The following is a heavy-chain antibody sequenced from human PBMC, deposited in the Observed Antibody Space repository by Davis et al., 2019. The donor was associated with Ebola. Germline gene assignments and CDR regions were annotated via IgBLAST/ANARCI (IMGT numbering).Heavy chain of an antibody. CDR3: AGDELGSNGWGYFYGMDV. CDR1: GFTFSDYA. CDR2: ITGSGGSA. D-gene: IGHD5-12*01. J-gene: IGHJ6*02. Sequence: PGGSLRLSCAASGFTFSDYAMSWVCQAPGKGLEWVSTITGSGGSAYYADSVKGRFTISRDNSKNTLYLQMDNLRGEDTAVYYCAGDELGSNGWGYFYGMDVWGQGTTVTVSS. V-gene: IGHV3-23*01.